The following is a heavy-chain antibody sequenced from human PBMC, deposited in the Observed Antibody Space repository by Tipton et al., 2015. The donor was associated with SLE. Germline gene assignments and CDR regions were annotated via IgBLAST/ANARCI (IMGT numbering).Heavy chain of an antibody. CDR2: ISYRGST. CDR1: GGSINSHF. D-gene: IGHD2-21*01. V-gene: IGHV4-59*11. J-gene: IGHJ3*02. Sequence: TLSLTCTVSGGSINSHFCSWIRQPPGKGLEWIGYISYRGSTYYNPALRSRVTISADTSKNQLSLQLSSVTAAETAVYYCARDYFEGGLRVSAFNIWGQGTMVTVSS. CDR3: ARDYFEGGLRVSAFNI.